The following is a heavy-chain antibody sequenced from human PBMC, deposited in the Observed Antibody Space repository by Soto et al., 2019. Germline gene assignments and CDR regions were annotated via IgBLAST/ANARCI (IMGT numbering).Heavy chain of an antibody. V-gene: IGHV3-23*01. Sequence: EVQLLESGGGLVQPGGSLRLSCAAAGFTFSNYALPWVRQSPGKGLEWVSTFSGSGGSTYYADSVRGRFTISRDNSKNTLFLQMNSLRVEDTAIYYCARDWTGDTCPCLDVWGQGTTVSVSS. J-gene: IGHJ6*02. CDR2: FSGSGGST. CDR3: ARDWTGDTCPCLDV. CDR1: GFTFSNYA. D-gene: IGHD3-3*01.